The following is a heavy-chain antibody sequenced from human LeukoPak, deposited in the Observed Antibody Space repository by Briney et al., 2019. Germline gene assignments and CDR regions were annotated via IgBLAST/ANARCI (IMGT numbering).Heavy chain of an antibody. V-gene: IGHV3-48*03. CDR1: GFTFSSYE. J-gene: IGHJ4*02. Sequence: GGSLRLSCAASGFTFSSYEMNWVRQAPGKGLEWVSYISSSGSTIYYADSVKGRFTISRDNAKNSLYLQTNSLRAEDTAVYYCARSVAAADDYWGQGTLVTVSS. CDR3: ARSVAAADDY. CDR2: ISSSGSTI. D-gene: IGHD6-13*01.